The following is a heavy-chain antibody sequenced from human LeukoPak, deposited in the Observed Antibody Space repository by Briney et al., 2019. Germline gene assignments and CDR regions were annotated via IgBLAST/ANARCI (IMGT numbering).Heavy chain of an antibody. V-gene: IGHV3-23*01. CDR2: ISGSGGST. CDR3: AKDTSGWRFLEWLDEPLGY. Sequence: HPGGSLRLSCAASGFTFSSYAMSWVRQAPGKGLEWVSAISGSGGSTYYADSVKGRFTISRDNSKNTLYLQMNSLRAEDTAVYYCAKDTSGWRFLEWLDEPLGYWGQGTLVTVSS. D-gene: IGHD3-3*01. CDR1: GFTFSSYA. J-gene: IGHJ4*02.